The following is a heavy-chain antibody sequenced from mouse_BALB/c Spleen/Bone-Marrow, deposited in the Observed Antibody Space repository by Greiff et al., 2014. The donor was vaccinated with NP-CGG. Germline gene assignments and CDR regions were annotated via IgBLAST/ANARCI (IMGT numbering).Heavy chain of an antibody. CDR3: ATYYYGYYFDY. Sequence: EVKLVESGAELVKPGASVKLSCTASGFNIKDTYMHWVKRRPEQGLEWIGRIDPANGNTKYDPKFQGKATITAGTSSNTAYLQLSSLTSEDTAVYYCATYYYGYYFDYWGQGTTLTVSS. D-gene: IGHD1-2*01. J-gene: IGHJ2*01. V-gene: IGHV14-3*02. CDR2: IDPANGNT. CDR1: GFNIKDTY.